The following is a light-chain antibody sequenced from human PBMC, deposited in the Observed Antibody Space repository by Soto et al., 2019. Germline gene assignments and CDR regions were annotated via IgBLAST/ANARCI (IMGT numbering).Light chain of an antibody. Sequence: QSALTQPRSVSGSPGQSVTISCTGTSSDVGGYNYVSWYQHHPGKAPKLMIYDVIKRPSGVPDRFSGSKSGNTASLTISGLQAEDEADYYCCSYRSSTTFVFGTGTKLTVL. CDR2: DVI. CDR1: SSDVGGYNY. V-gene: IGLV2-11*01. CDR3: CSYRSSTTFV. J-gene: IGLJ1*01.